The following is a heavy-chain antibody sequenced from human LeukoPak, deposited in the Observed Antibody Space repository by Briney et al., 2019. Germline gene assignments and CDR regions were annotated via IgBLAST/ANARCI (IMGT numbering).Heavy chain of an antibody. Sequence: SETLSLTCAVYTGSFSGYYWRWVRQPQGKGLEWIGEINHSGSTNYNPSLKSRVTISVDTSKNQFSLKLSSVIAADTAVYYSAREQWLVPKGAFDIWGQGAMVTVSS. CDR3: AREQWLVPKGAFDI. D-gene: IGHD6-19*01. CDR2: INHSGST. J-gene: IGHJ3*02. V-gene: IGHV4-34*01. CDR1: TGSFSGYY.